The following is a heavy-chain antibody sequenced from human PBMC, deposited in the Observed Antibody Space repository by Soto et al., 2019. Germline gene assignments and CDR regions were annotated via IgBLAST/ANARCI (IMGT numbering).Heavy chain of an antibody. V-gene: IGHV4-34*01. Sequence: LEILSLTCAVYGGSFIGYYWSWIRQPPGKGLEWIGEINHSGSTNYNPSLKSRVTISVDTSKNQFSLKLSSVTAADTAVYYCARARGYDSSGYYYVEDYWGQGTLVTVS. CDR1: GGSFIGYY. J-gene: IGHJ4*02. D-gene: IGHD3-22*01. CDR3: ARARGYDSSGYYYVEDY. CDR2: INHSGST.